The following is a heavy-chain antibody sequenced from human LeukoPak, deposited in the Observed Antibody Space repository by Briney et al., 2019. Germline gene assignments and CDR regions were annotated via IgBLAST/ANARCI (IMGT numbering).Heavy chain of an antibody. CDR1: GFAFSSYS. CDR2: ISSSSSYI. J-gene: IGHJ5*02. D-gene: IGHD3-10*01. Sequence: GGSLRLSCAASGFAFSSYSMNWVRQAPGQGLEWVSSISSSSSYIYYADSVKGRFTISRDNAKNSLYLQMNSLRAEDTAVYYCARDAWYYYDPWGQGTLVTVSS. CDR3: ARDAWYYYDP. V-gene: IGHV3-21*01.